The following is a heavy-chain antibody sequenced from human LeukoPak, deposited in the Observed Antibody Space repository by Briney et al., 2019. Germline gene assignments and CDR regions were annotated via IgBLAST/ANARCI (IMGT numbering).Heavy chain of an antibody. J-gene: IGHJ4*02. CDR2: IRYDGSNK. CDR3: AKGGPGSNWNDAADY. V-gene: IGHV3-30*02. Sequence: PGGSLRLSCAASGFTFSSNGMHWVRQAPGKGLEWVAFIRYDGSNKYYADSVKDRFTISRDNSKNTLYLQMNSLRGEDTAVYYCAKGGPGSNWNDAADYWGQGTLVTVSS. CDR1: GFTFSSNG. D-gene: IGHD1-1*01.